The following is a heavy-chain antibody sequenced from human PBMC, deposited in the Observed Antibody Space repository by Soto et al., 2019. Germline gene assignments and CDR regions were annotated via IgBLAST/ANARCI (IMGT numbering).Heavy chain of an antibody. V-gene: IGHV3-33*01. J-gene: IGHJ5*02. D-gene: IGHD3-10*01. CDR1: GFTFSSYG. CDR2: IWYDGSNK. CDR3: ARVSESLRFGELPDNWFEP. Sequence: GGSLRLSCAASGFTFSSYGMHWVRQAPGKGLEWVAVIWYDGSNKYYADSVKGRFTISRDNSKNTLYLQMNSLRAEDTAVYYCARVSESLRFGELPDNWFEPWGQGTLVTVSS.